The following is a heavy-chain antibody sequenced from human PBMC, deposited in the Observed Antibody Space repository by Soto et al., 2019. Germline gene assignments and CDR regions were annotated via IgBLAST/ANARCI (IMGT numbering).Heavy chain of an antibody. D-gene: IGHD2-2*02. J-gene: IGHJ6*03. CDR3: AREVVPAAIAAHYYMDV. CDR1: GFTFSSYG. CDR2: IWYDGSNK. V-gene: IGHV3-33*01. Sequence: QVQLVESGGGVVQPGRSLRLSCAASGFTFSSYGMHWVRQAPGKGLEWVAVIWYDGSNKYYADSVKGRFTISRDNSKNTLYLQMNSLRAEDTAVYYCAREVVPAAIAAHYYMDVWGKGTTVTVSS.